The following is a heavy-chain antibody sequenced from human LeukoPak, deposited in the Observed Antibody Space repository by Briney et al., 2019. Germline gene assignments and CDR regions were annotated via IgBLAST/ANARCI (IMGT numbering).Heavy chain of an antibody. Sequence: VGYRRRYCAASGYTLSSGGMSWVRKDTGKGLEWVANIKQDGSEKNYVDSVKGRFTISRDNAKNSLYLQMNSLRAEDTAVYYCAELGITMIGGVWGKGTTVTISS. D-gene: IGHD3-10*02. CDR2: IKQDGSEK. CDR3: AELGITMIGGV. CDR1: GYTLSSGG. J-gene: IGHJ6*04. V-gene: IGHV3-7*01.